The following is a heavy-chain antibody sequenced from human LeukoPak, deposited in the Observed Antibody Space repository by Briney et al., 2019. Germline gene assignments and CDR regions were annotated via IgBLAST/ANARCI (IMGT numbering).Heavy chain of an antibody. V-gene: IGHV3-33*03. J-gene: IGHJ5*02. Sequence: PGGSLRLSCAASGFTFSSYGMHWVRQAPGKGLEWVAVIWYDGSNKYYADSVKGRFTISRDNAKNSLYLQMNSLRAEDTAIYYCANIAAAGSWGQGTLVTVSS. D-gene: IGHD6-13*01. CDR2: IWYDGSNK. CDR3: ANIAAAGS. CDR1: GFTFSSYG.